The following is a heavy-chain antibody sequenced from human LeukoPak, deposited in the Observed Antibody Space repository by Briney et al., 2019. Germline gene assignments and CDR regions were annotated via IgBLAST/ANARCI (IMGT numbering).Heavy chain of an antibody. Sequence: ASVKVSCKASGYTFTSYGISWVRQAPGQGLEGMGWISAYNGNTNYAQKLQGRVTMTTDTSTSTAYMELRSLRSDDTAVYYCASVYCSGGSCYLYGMDVWGQGTTVTVSS. D-gene: IGHD2-15*01. CDR2: ISAYNGNT. CDR3: ASVYCSGGSCYLYGMDV. J-gene: IGHJ6*02. V-gene: IGHV1-18*01. CDR1: GYTFTSYG.